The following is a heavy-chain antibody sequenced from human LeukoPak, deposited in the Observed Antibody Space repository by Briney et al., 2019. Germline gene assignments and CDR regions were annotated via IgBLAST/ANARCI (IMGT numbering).Heavy chain of an antibody. V-gene: IGHV4-59*08. D-gene: IGHD3-22*01. Sequence: SETLSLTCSVSDDSISSHHWSWIQQPPGKGLEWIGYMYHSGITNYNPSLKSRVTMSVQTSKKQFSLHLDSVTAADTAVYYCARSLPSVTSGSFDYWGQGILVTVSS. CDR3: ARSLPSVTSGSFDY. CDR1: DDSISSHH. J-gene: IGHJ4*02. CDR2: MYHSGIT.